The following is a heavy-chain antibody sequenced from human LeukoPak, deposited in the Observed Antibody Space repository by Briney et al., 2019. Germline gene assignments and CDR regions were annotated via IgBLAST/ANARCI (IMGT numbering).Heavy chain of an antibody. V-gene: IGHV3-53*01. J-gene: IGHJ4*02. CDR2: IYSGGST. Sequence: GGSLRLSCAASGFTVSSNYMSWVRQAPGKGLEWVSVIYSGGSTYYADSVKGRFTISRDNSKNTLYLQMNSLRAEDTAVYYCATRYCSGGSCRDYWGQGTLVTGSS. CDR3: ATRYCSGGSCRDY. D-gene: IGHD2-15*01. CDR1: GFTVSSNY.